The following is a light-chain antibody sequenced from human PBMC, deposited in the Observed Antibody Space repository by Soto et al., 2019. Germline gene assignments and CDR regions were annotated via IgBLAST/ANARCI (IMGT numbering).Light chain of an antibody. Sequence: QSALTQPASVSGSPGQSITISCTGTSSDVGGYNYVSWYQQHPGKAPKLIIYEVSNRPSGVSNRFSGSKSDNTASLTISGLQAEDEADYYCSSYTSSSTYVFGTGTKVTVL. J-gene: IGLJ1*01. CDR1: SSDVGGYNY. V-gene: IGLV2-14*01. CDR2: EVS. CDR3: SSYTSSSTYV.